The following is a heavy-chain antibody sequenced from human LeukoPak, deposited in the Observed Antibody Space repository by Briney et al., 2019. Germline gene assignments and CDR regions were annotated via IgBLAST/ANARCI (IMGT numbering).Heavy chain of an antibody. V-gene: IGHV3-20*04. D-gene: IGHD2-21*02. Sequence: GGSLRLSCAASGFTFDDYGMSWVRQAPGKGLEWVSGINWNGGSTGYADSVKGRFTISRDNAKNSLYLQMNSLRAEDTALYYCARVDYCGGDCSVFDYWGQGTLVTVSS. CDR3: ARVDYCGGDCSVFDY. J-gene: IGHJ4*02. CDR1: GFTFDDYG. CDR2: INWNGGST.